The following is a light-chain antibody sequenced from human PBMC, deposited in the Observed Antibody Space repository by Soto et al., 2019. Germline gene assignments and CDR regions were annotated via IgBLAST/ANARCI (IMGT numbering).Light chain of an antibody. J-gene: IGLJ2*01. CDR2: DVS. CDR1: SGDVGGYNY. V-gene: IGLV2-14*01. Sequence: QSALTQPASVSGSPGQSITISCTGTSGDVGGYNYVSWYQQHPGKAPKLMIYDVSNRPSGVSNRFSGSKSGNTASLTISGLQAEDEADYYCSSYTSSSTSVVFGGGTKVTVL. CDR3: SSYTSSSTSVV.